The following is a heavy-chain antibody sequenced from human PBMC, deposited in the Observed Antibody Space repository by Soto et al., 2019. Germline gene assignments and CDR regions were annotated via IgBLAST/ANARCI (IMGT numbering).Heavy chain of an antibody. CDR2: IDAAGDT. D-gene: IGHD2-15*01. Sequence: EVQLVESGGGLVQPGGSLRLSCAASGFTFSSYDMHWVRQTTGEGLEWVSSIDAAGDTYYPGSVKGRFTISRENAKNYLYLQMNNLRSGDTAVYYCAKSSIFCSGRNCYTYWYFDLWGRGTLVTVSS. CDR1: GFTFSSYD. J-gene: IGHJ2*01. CDR3: AKSSIFCSGRNCYTYWYFDL. V-gene: IGHV3-13*01.